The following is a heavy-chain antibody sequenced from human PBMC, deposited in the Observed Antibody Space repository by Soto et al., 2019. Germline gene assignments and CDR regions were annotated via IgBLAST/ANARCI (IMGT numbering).Heavy chain of an antibody. CDR3: AKESGDYYDSSGNDY. J-gene: IGHJ4*02. D-gene: IGHD3-22*01. CDR2: ISGSGGST. V-gene: IGHV3-23*01. Sequence: ASETLSLTCTVSGGSISSSSYYWGWVRQAPGKGLEWVSAISGSGGSTYYADSVKGRFTISRDNSKNTLYLQMNSLRAEDTAVYYCAKESGDYYDSSGNDYWGQGTLVTVSS. CDR1: GGSISSSSYY.